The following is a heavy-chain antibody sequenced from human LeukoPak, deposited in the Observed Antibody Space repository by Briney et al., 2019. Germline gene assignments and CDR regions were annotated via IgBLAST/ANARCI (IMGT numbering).Heavy chain of an antibody. CDR2: AYSDGNT. D-gene: IGHD6-19*01. CDR3: ARLFGSGWPGYFYYAMDV. J-gene: IGHJ6*02. Sequence: GGSLRLSCAAPGITVNSTYISWVRQAPGKGLEWVSVAYSDGNTYYAGSVKGRFTISRDNSKNTLFLQMNSLRAEDTAVYYCARLFGSGWPGYFYYAMDVWGQGTTVAVSS. V-gene: IGHV3-66*04. CDR1: GITVNSTY.